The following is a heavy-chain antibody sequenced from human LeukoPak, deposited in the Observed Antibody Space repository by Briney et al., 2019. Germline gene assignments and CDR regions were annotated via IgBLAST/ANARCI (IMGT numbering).Heavy chain of an antibody. V-gene: IGHV1-18*04. CDR3: ARDQERSDNWFDP. CDR1: GYTFTSCG. D-gene: IGHD3-3*01. J-gene: IGHJ5*02. Sequence: GASVKVSCKASGYTFTSCGINWVRQAPGQGLEWMGWISAYNRNTNYAQKFQGRVTLTTDTSTSTAYMELRSLRSDDTALYYCARDQERSDNWFDPWGQATLVTVSS. CDR2: ISAYNRNT.